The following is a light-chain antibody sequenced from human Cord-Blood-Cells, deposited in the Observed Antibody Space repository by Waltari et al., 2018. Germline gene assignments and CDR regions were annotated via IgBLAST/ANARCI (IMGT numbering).Light chain of an antibody. CDR2: RNN. Sequence: QSVLTQPPSASGTPGQRVTLSCSGSSSNIGSYYVYWYQQLPGTAPKLLIYRNNQRPSGVPDRFSGSKSGTSASLAISGLRSEDEADYYCAAWDDSLSGWVFGGGTKLTVL. J-gene: IGLJ3*02. V-gene: IGLV1-47*01. CDR1: SSNIGSYY. CDR3: AAWDDSLSGWV.